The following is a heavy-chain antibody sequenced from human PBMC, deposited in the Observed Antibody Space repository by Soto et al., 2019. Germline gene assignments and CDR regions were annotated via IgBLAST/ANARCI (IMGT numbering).Heavy chain of an antibody. CDR2: ISGSGGNT. Sequence: GGSLRLSCEASGFTFSSYAMSWVRQAPGKGLEWVSFISGSGGNTYYADSVKGRFAISRDNSKSTLFLQMNSLRAEDTAIYYCAKDALIGCTYAYTYWGLGTLVTVSS. CDR3: AKDALIGCTYAYTY. J-gene: IGHJ4*02. CDR1: GFTFSSYA. V-gene: IGHV3-23*01. D-gene: IGHD5-18*01.